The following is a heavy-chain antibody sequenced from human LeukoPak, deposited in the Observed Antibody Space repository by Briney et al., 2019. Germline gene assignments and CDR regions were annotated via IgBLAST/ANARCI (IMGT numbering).Heavy chain of an antibody. J-gene: IGHJ4*02. CDR3: ARVAIAAAASWDY. D-gene: IGHD6-13*01. CDR2: IYHSGST. CDR1: GGYISSSNW. Sequence: TSETLSLTCAVSGGYISSSNWWSWVRQPPGKGLEWIGEIYHSGSTNYNPSLKSRVTISVDKSKNQFSLKLSSVTAADTAVYYCARVAIAAAASWDYWGQGTLVTVSS. V-gene: IGHV4-4*02.